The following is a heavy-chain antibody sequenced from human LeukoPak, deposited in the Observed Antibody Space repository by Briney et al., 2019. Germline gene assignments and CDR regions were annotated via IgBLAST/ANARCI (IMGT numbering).Heavy chain of an antibody. Sequence: GGSLRLSCAASGFTFSSYSMIWVPQAPGKGLEGVSSISSSSSYIYYAVSVKRRFTISRDNAKNSLYLQMNSLRAEDTAVYYCARDRPPGYCSSTSCYPRRGYYYYGMDVWGQGTTVTVSS. J-gene: IGHJ6*02. CDR2: ISSSSSYI. V-gene: IGHV3-21*01. D-gene: IGHD2-2*01. CDR3: ARDRPPGYCSSTSCYPRRGYYYYGMDV. CDR1: GFTFSSYS.